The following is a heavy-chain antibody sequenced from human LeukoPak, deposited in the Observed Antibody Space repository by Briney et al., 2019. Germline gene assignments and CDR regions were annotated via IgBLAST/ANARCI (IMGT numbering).Heavy chain of an antibody. D-gene: IGHD6-13*01. CDR2: IFYSGST. J-gene: IGHJ4*02. Sequence: PSETLSLTCTVSGGSIRNYYWSWIRQPPGKGLEWIGYIFYSGSTNYNPSLKSRVTISVDTSKNQFSLKLSSVTAADTAVYYCARDGYTTSWFNWGQGTLVTVSS. CDR1: GGSIRNYY. V-gene: IGHV4-59*12. CDR3: ARDGYTTSWFN.